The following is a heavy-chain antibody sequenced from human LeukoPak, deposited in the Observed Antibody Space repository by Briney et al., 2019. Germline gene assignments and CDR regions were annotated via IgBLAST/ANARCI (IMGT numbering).Heavy chain of an antibody. CDR2: IYYSGST. J-gene: IGHJ4*02. CDR1: GGSISSYY. D-gene: IGHD1-26*01. Sequence: SETLSLTCTVSGGSISSYYWSWIRQPPGKGLEWIGYIYYSGSTYYNPSLKSRVTISVDTSKNQFSLKLSSVTAADTAVYYCATGIVGATFDYWGQGTLVTVSS. CDR3: ATGIVGATFDY. V-gene: IGHV4-59*06.